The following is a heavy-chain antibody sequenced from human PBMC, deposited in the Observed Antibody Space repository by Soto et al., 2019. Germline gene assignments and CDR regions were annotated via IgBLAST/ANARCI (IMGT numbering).Heavy chain of an antibody. V-gene: IGHV4-30-2*01. D-gene: IGHD4-17*01. J-gene: IGHJ4*02. CDR1: GGSISSGGYS. CDR3: ARRLLYFDY. CDR2: IYHSGST. Sequence: SETLSLTCAVSGGSISSGGYSWSWIRQPPGKGLEWIGYIYHSGSTYYNPSLKSRVTISVDRSKNQFSLKLSSVTAADTAVYYCARRLLYFDYWGQGTLVTVSS.